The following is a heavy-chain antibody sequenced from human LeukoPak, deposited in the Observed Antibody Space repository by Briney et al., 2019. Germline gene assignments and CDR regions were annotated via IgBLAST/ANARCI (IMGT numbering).Heavy chain of an antibody. J-gene: IGHJ4*02. Sequence: GGSLRLSCAASGFTFSSYWMSWVRQAPGEGLAWVSSISGSSTDIYYADSVKGRFTISRDNAKNSLYLQINSLRAEDTAIYYCARRGYYDSSGYDYWGQGTLVTVSS. V-gene: IGHV3-21*01. CDR2: ISGSSTDI. D-gene: IGHD3-22*01. CDR1: GFTFSSYW. CDR3: ARRGYYDSSGYDY.